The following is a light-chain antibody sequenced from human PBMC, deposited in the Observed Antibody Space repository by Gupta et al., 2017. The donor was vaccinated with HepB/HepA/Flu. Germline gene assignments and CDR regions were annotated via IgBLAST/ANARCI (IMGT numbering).Light chain of an antibody. CDR2: TTT. J-gene: IGLJ2*01. V-gene: IGLV7-43*01. CDR3: VFHYGGAWV. Sequence: QPVVTQEPSLTVSPGGTVRLTCASSTGAVTSNYWTNWFQQKPGQAPRALIYTTTNKHSWTPARFSGALLGGKAALTLSNEQPEDEAYDYCVFHYGGAWVFGGGTKLTVL. CDR1: TGAVTSNYW.